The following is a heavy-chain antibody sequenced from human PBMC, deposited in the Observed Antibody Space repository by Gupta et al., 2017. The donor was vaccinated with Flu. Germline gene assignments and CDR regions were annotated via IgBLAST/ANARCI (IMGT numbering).Heavy chain of an antibody. D-gene: IGHD3-22*01. CDR1: GFTFSSYA. V-gene: IGHV3-23*01. J-gene: IGHJ3*02. CDR2: ISGSGGST. Sequence: EVQLLESGGGLVQPGGSLRLSCAASGFTFSSYAMSWVRQAPGKGLEWVSAISGSGGSTYYADSVTGRFTISRDNSKNTLYLQMNSLRAEDTAVYYCAKDLRPVVVILDAFDIWGQGTMVTVSS. CDR3: AKDLRPVVVILDAFDI.